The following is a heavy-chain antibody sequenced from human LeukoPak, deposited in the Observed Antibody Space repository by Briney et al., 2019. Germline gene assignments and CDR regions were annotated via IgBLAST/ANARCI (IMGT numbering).Heavy chain of an antibody. D-gene: IGHD1-1*01. CDR2: ISGSGSST. V-gene: IGHV3-23*01. CDR3: AKGFNWNDGMGH. Sequence: GGSLRLSCAASGFTFSSYAVSWVRQAPGKGLDWVSTISGSGSSTYYADSVKGRFTISRDNSKNTLYLQMNSLRAEDTAVYYCAKGFNWNDGMGHWGQGTLVTVSS. J-gene: IGHJ4*02. CDR1: GFTFSSYA.